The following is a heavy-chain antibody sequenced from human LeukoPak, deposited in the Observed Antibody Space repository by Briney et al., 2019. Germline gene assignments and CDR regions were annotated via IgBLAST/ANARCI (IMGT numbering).Heavy chain of an antibody. CDR3: AKGPLWSGYYRFDY. V-gene: IGHV3-30*02. D-gene: IGHD3-3*01. CDR2: IRYDGSNK. CDR1: GFTLSSYA. Sequence: PGGSLTLSCAASGFTLSSYAMQWVRQAPGKGLEWVAFIRYDGSNKYYADSVKGRFTISRDNSKNTLYLQMNSLRAEDTAVYYCAKGPLWSGYYRFDYWGQGTLVTVSS. J-gene: IGHJ4*02.